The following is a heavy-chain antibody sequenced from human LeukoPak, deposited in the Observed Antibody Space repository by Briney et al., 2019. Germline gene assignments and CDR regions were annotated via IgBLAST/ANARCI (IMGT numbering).Heavy chain of an antibody. CDR1: GGSISPYY. J-gene: IGHJ4*01. Sequence: RTSETLSLTCTVSGGSISPYYWSWIRLPPGKGLEWIGSIYYIGSTNYNPSLKSRVTISVDTSKNQFSLELSSVTAADTAVYRCASDYYGSGSFDYWGHGTQVTVSS. D-gene: IGHD3-10*01. CDR3: ASDYYGSGSFDY. CDR2: IYYIGST. V-gene: IGHV4-59*01.